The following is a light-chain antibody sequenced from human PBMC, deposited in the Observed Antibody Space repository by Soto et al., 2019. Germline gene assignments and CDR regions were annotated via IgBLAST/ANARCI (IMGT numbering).Light chain of an antibody. J-gene: IGKJ3*01. V-gene: IGKV3-20*01. CDR2: GAS. Sequence: EIVLTQSPGTLSLSPGERATLSCRASQSISSNYLAWYQQRPGQAPRLLIFGASYRATGIPDRFRGSGSGTDFTLTISRLEPEDFAVYYCQQYSSSPPEFTFGPGTKVDSK. CDR3: QQYSSSPPEFT. CDR1: QSISSNY.